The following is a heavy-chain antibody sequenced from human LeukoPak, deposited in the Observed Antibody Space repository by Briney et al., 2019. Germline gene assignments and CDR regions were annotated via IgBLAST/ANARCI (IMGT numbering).Heavy chain of an antibody. V-gene: IGHV3-15*01. J-gene: IGHJ6*02. CDR1: GFTFSNAW. CDR2: IKSKTDGGTT. CDR3: TTYWFGEGGMDV. D-gene: IGHD3-10*01. Sequence: GGSLRLSCAASGFTFSNAWMSWVRQAPGKGLDWVGRIKSKTDGGTTDYAAPVKGRFTISRDDSKNTLYLQMNSLKTEDTAVYYCTTYWFGEGGMDVWGQGTTVTVSS.